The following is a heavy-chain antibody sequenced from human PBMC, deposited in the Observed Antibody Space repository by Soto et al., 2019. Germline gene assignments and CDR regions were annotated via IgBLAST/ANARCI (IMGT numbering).Heavy chain of an antibody. D-gene: IGHD1-7*01. V-gene: IGHV3-11*06. CDR2: ISSSSDST. J-gene: IGHJ4*02. Sequence: QVQVVESGGGLVKPGGSLRLSCAASGFTFSDYYMSWIRQAPGKGLEWVSFISSSSDSTKYADSVKGRFTISRDNAKNSLYLQLNRLRAEDLAVYDWGRGGVKGTTSRGEVYNWGKGPLVTVSS. CDR3: GRGGVKGTTSRGEVYN. CDR1: GFTFSDYY.